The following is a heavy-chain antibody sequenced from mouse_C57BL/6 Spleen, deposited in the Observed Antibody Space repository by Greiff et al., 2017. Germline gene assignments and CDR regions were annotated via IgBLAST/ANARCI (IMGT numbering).Heavy chain of an antibody. CDR3: ASPSYGGSYEGDFFAY. Sequence: QVHVKQSGAELMKPGASVKLSCTATGYTFTGYWIEWVKQRPGHGLEWIGEILPGSGSTNYHEQFKGKATFTADTSSNTAYMQLSSLTTDDSAIYYCASPSYGGSYEGDFFAYWGQGTLVTVSA. D-gene: IGHD1-1*01. J-gene: IGHJ3*01. V-gene: IGHV1-9*01. CDR2: ILPGSGST. CDR1: GYTFTGYW.